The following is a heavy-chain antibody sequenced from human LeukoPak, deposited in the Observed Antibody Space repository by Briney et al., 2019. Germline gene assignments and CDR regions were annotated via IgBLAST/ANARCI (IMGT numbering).Heavy chain of an antibody. V-gene: IGHV3-30*02. J-gene: IGHJ4*02. D-gene: IGHD3-10*01. CDR3: AKIYGSGSYLTFDY. CDR1: GFTFSCLG. CDR2: IRYDGSNK. Sequence: GGSLRISLAASGFTFSCLGMHWVRPAPGKGVGGGAFIRYDGSNKYYADSVKGRFTISRDNSKNTLYLQMNSLRAEDTAVYYCAKIYGSGSYLTFDYWGQGTLVTVSS.